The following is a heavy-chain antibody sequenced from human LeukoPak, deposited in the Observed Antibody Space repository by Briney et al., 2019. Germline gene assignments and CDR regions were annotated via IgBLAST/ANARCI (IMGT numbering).Heavy chain of an antibody. J-gene: IGHJ4*02. CDR1: GFSFTSYA. D-gene: IGHD6-13*01. CDR3: AKALAPFSSGWYAFDY. CDR2: ITGSGGTK. Sequence: GGSLRLSCAASGFSFTSYAMSWVRQAPGKGLEWVSAITGSGGTKYYADSVKGRFTISRDSSRTTLFLQMNSLRAEDTALYSCAKALAPFSSGWYAFDYWGRGILVTVSS. V-gene: IGHV3-23*01.